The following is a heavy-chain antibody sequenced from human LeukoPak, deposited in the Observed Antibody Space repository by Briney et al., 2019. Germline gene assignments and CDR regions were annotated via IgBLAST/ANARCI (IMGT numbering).Heavy chain of an antibody. J-gene: IGHJ4*02. Sequence: SETLSLTCTVSGDSVSSGSYYWSWIRQPPGKGLEWIGDIYYSGSTNYNPSLKSRVTISVGRSKTQFSLKVSSVTAADTAVYYCARRTDHNLDYWGQGTLVTVSS. D-gene: IGHD1-1*01. V-gene: IGHV4-61*01. CDR1: GDSVSSGSYY. CDR3: ARRTDHNLDY. CDR2: IYYSGST.